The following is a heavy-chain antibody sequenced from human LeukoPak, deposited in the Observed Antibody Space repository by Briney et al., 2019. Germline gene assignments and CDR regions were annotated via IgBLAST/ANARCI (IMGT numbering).Heavy chain of an antibody. J-gene: IGHJ6*03. V-gene: IGHV4-59*12. D-gene: IGHD1-1*01. Sequence: PSETLSLTCTVSGGSISSYYWSWIRQPPGKGLEWIGYIYYSGSTNYNPSLKSRVTISVDTSKNQFSLKLSSVTAADTAVYYCARDRAQLERRGSYGSYYYYYMDVWGKGTTVTISS. CDR2: IYYSGST. CDR3: ARDRAQLERRGSYGSYYYYYMDV. CDR1: GGSISSYY.